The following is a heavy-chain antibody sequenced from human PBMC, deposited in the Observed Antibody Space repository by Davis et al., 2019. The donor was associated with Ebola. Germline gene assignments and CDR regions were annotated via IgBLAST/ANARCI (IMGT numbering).Heavy chain of an antibody. V-gene: IGHV4-59*01. J-gene: IGHJ5*02. CDR3: ARVVAYYYDSSGYYTNNWFDP. Sequence: MPSETLSLTCTVSGGSISGYYWSWIRQPPGRGLEWIGYIYYDGSTNYNPSLKSRVTISVDTSKNQFSLKLTSVTAADTAVYYCARVVAYYYDSSGYYTNNWFDPWGQGTLVTVSS. CDR2: IYYDGST. CDR1: GGSISGYY. D-gene: IGHD3-22*01.